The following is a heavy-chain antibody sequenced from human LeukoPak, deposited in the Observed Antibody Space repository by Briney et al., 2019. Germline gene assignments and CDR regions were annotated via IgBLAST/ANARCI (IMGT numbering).Heavy chain of an antibody. D-gene: IGHD6-25*01. CDR2: INWNGGST. J-gene: IGHJ4*02. CDR3: ARVAAGENCDY. CDR1: GFTFDDYG. V-gene: IGHV3-20*01. Sequence: GGSLRLSCAASGFTFDDYGMSWVRQAPGKGLEWGAGINWNGGSTGYADAVEGRFTIARDNAKNSLYLQMNSRRAEDTALYHCARVAAGENCDYWGQGTLVTVSS.